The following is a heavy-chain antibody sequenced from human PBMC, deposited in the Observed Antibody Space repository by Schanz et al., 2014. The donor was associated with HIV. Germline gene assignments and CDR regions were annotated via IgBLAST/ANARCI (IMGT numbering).Heavy chain of an antibody. Sequence: EVQLVESGGGLVQPGGSLRLSCAASGFSFSSYWMYWVRQAPGKGLVGVSRINNDGSSTSYADSVKGRFTISRDNAKNTLYLQMNSLRVEDTAVYYCARETVNYYYGMDVWGQGTTVTVSS. D-gene: IGHD4-4*01. J-gene: IGHJ6*02. V-gene: IGHV3-74*01. CDR1: GFSFSSYW. CDR3: ARETVNYYYGMDV. CDR2: INNDGSST.